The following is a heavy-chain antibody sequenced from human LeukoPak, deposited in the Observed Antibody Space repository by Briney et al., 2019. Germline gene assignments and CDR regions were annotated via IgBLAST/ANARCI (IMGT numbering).Heavy chain of an antibody. CDR1: GYTFTTYG. CDR2: ISAYSCNR. CDR3: AIGREEYSTTFDH. V-gene: IGHV1-18*04. D-gene: IGHD6-6*01. Sequence: GASVTVSFKSFGYTFTTYGITWVGQAPGQGREWMGWISAYSCNRNYAQKVQCRVTITTDKSTSTAYMELRSLRSADTAVYYCAIGREEYSTTFDHWGQGPPVTASS. J-gene: IGHJ4*02.